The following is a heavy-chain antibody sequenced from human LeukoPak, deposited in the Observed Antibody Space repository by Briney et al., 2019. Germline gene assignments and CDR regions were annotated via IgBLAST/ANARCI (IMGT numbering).Heavy chain of an antibody. D-gene: IGHD2-2*01. CDR2: ISGSDGST. J-gene: IGHJ4*02. Sequence: GGSLRLSCAASGFTFSSYAMTWVRQATDKGLEWVSAISGSDGSTYYADSVKGRFTISRDDSQNTLYLQMNSLSAEDTAVYYCAKVETSGGANCYALDYWGQGTLVTVSS. CDR1: GFTFSSYA. CDR3: AKVETSGGANCYALDY. V-gene: IGHV3-23*01.